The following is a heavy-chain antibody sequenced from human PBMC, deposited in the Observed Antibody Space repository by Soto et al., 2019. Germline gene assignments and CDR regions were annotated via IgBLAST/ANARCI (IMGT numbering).Heavy chain of an antibody. Sequence: QVQLQESGPGLVKPSQTLSLTCTLSGGSISSGDYYWSWIRHPPGKGLEWIGNIYYSGRTNYNPSLKGSLKNSLDTSYHPFFLKPTSWTAADTAVYYCARMGLHLGELSRNWFDPWGQGTLVTVSS. CDR2: IYYSGRT. D-gene: IGHD3-16*02. V-gene: IGHV4-30-4*08. CDR3: ARMGLHLGELSRNWFDP. CDR1: GGSISSGDYY. J-gene: IGHJ5*02.